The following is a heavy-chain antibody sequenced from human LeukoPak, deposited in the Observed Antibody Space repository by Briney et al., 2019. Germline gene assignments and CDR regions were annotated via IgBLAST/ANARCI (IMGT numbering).Heavy chain of an antibody. D-gene: IGHD1-26*01. Sequence: SVKVSCKASGATFNSYAISWVRQAPGQGLEWMGGIIPMSDTANYPQKFRGRLTITADIPTSTVYMELSSLRSEDTAVYYCAREDDTGRYMGDDAFDIWGQGTMVTVSS. J-gene: IGHJ3*02. V-gene: IGHV1-69*06. CDR3: AREDDTGRYMGDDAFDI. CDR2: IIPMSDTA. CDR1: GATFNSYA.